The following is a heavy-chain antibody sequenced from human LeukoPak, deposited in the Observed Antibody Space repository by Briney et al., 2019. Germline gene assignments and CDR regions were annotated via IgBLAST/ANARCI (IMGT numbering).Heavy chain of an antibody. V-gene: IGHV4-4*07. J-gene: IGHJ4*02. CDR1: GGSISSYY. CDR2: IYFTGST. D-gene: IGHD4-17*01. CDR3: ARVAYGDYYFDY. Sequence: SETLSLTCTVSGGSISSYYWCWIRQPAGKGLEWIGRIYFTGSTNYNPSVKSRVTMSIDTSKNQFSLKLSSVTAADTAVYYCARVAYGDYYFDYWGQGTLVTVSS.